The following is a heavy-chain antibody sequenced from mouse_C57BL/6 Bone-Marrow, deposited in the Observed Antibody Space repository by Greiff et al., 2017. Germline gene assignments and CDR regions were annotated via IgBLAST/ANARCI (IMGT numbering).Heavy chain of an antibody. CDR1: GYTFTDYY. CDR3: ARDYYGSIWYFDY. CDR2: INPNNGGT. Sequence: EVQLQQSGPELVKPGASVKISCKASGYTFTDYYMNWVKQSHGKSLEWIGDINPNNGGTSYNQKLKGKATLTVDKSSSTAYMALRSLTSEDSAVYYCARDYYGSIWYFDYWGQGTILTVSS. J-gene: IGHJ2*01. V-gene: IGHV1-26*01. D-gene: IGHD1-1*01.